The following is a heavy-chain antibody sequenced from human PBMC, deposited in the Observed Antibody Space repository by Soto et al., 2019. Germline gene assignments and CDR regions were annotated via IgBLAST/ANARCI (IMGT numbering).Heavy chain of an antibody. CDR3: ARELPSMVRGARGY. J-gene: IGHJ4*02. CDR2: IWYDGSNK. V-gene: IGHV3-33*01. D-gene: IGHD3-10*01. CDR1: GFTFSSYG. Sequence: QVQLVESGGGVVQPGRSLRLSCAASGFTFSSYGMHWVRQAPGKGLERVAVIWYDGSNKYYADSVKGRFTISRDKSKNTLYLQMSSLRAEDTAVYYCARELPSMVRGARGYCGQGTLVTVSS.